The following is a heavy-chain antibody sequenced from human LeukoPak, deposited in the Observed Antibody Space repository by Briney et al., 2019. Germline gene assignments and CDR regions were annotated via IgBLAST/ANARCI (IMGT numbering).Heavy chain of an antibody. J-gene: IGHJ4*02. Sequence: GGSLRLSCAASGFTFSSYAMSWVRQAPGKGLEWVSAISGSGGSTDYADSVKGRFTISRDNSKNTVYLQMNSLRAEDTAVYYCAKDQTVNRYYFDYWGQGTLVTVSS. CDR1: GFTFSSYA. CDR3: AKDQTVNRYYFDY. CDR2: ISGSGGST. D-gene: IGHD1-14*01. V-gene: IGHV3-23*01.